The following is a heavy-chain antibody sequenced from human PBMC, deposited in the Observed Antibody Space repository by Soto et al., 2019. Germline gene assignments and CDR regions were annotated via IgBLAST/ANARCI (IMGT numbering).Heavy chain of an antibody. Sequence: SETLSLTCTVSGGSVSSGSYYWSWIRQPPGKGLEWIGYTYYSGSTNYNPSLKSRVTISVDTSKNQFSLKLDSVTAADTAVYYCAREFLERRNYYYAVGVWGQGTTVTVSS. J-gene: IGHJ6*02. V-gene: IGHV4-61*01. D-gene: IGHD1-1*01. CDR2: TYYSGST. CDR3: AREFLERRNYYYAVGV. CDR1: GGSVSSGSYY.